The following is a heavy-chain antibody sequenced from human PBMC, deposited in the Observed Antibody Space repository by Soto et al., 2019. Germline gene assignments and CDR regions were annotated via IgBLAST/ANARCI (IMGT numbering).Heavy chain of an antibody. D-gene: IGHD2-21*01. Sequence: QVQLVESGGGVVQPGRSLRLSCAASGFTFSSYAMHWVRQAPGKGLEWVAVISYEGSNKYYADSVKGRFTISRDNSKNXLYLQKNSLRTEDTAVYYWATTYGGASYYDYCLDVWGQGTTVTVAS. CDR2: ISYEGSNK. CDR3: ATTYGGASYYDYCLDV. CDR1: GFTFSSYA. V-gene: IGHV3-30-3*01. J-gene: IGHJ6*02.